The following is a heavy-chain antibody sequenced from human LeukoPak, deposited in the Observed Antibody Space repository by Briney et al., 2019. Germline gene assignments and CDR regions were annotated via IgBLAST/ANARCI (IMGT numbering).Heavy chain of an antibody. CDR1: GCSISASSYC. J-gene: IGHJ6*02. CDR3: NEQATGTTIGGAKSYYYYGMDV. CDR2: IYYSGST. D-gene: IGHD1-1*01. V-gene: IGHV4-39*01. Sequence: PSETLSLTCTVSGCSISASSYCWGWIRQPPGKGLEWIGSIYYSGSTYYNPSLKSRVTISVDTSKNQFSLKLSSVTAADTAMYYANEQATGTTIGGAKSYYYYGMDVWGQGTTVTVSS.